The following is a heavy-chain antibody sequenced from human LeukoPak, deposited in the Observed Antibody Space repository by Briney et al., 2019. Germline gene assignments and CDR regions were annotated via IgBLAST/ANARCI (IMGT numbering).Heavy chain of an antibody. V-gene: IGHV4-59*01. J-gene: IGHJ4*02. D-gene: IGHD4-23*01. CDR1: SGSISSYY. CDR2: IYYSGST. Sequence: SETLSLTCTVSSGSISSYYWSWIRQPPGKGLEWIGYIYYSGSTNYNPSLKSRVTISVDTSKNQFSLKLSSVTAADTAVYYCARVSYGGNDGDYWGQGTLVTVSS. CDR3: ARVSYGGNDGDY.